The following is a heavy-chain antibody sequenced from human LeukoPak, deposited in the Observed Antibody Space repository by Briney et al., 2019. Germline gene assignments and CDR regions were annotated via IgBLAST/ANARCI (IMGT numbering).Heavy chain of an antibody. Sequence: SETLSLTCAVYGGSFSGYYWSWIRQPPGKGLEWIGEINHSGSTNYNPSLKSRVTISVDTSKNQFSLKLSSVTAADTAVYYCERRRRRGWSNGFDPWGQGTLVTVSS. CDR2: INHSGST. CDR3: ERRRRRGWSNGFDP. D-gene: IGHD6-19*01. J-gene: IGHJ5*02. V-gene: IGHV4-34*01. CDR1: GGSFSGYY.